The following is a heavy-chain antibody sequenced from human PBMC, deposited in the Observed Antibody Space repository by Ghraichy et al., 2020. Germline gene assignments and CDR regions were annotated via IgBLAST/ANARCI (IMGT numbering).Heavy chain of an antibody. J-gene: IGHJ4*02. CDR2: ITGSSGDT. D-gene: IGHD6-6*01. CDR1: GFTFRNYA. CDR3: ATCPRSSSSGAPGY. Sequence: LSLTCAASGFTFRNYAMTWVRQAPGEGLEWVSSITGSSGDTYYSDSVKGRFTISRDNSKNTLYLQMNSLRAEDTAVYYCATCPRSSSSGAPGYWGQGTQVTVSS. V-gene: IGHV3-23*01.